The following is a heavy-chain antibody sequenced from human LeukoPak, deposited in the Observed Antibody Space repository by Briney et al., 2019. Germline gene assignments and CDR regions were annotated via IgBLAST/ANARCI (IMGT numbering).Heavy chain of an antibody. CDR1: GLTFSSYS. V-gene: IGHV3-21*01. CDR2: ISSSSSYI. Sequence: GGSLRLSCAASGLTFSSYSMNWVRQAPGKGLEWVSSISSSSSYIYYADSVKGRFTISRDNAKNSLYLQMNSLRAEDTAVYYCARDAPSYYYDSSGYFDYWGQGTLVTVSS. CDR3: ARDAPSYYYDSSGYFDY. J-gene: IGHJ4*02. D-gene: IGHD3-22*01.